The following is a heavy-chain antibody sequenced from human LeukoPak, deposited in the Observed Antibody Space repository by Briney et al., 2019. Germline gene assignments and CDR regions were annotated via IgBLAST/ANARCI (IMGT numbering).Heavy chain of an antibody. CDR1: GGSFSGYY. CDR2: INHSGST. D-gene: IGHD2-8*01. V-gene: IGHV4-34*01. Sequence: SETLSLTCAVYGGSFSGYYWSWIRQPPGKGLEWIGEINHSGSTNYNPSLKGRVTISVDTSKNQFSLKLSSVTAADTAVYDCAGSTYDNWFDPWGQGTLVTVSS. J-gene: IGHJ5*02. CDR3: AGSTYDNWFDP.